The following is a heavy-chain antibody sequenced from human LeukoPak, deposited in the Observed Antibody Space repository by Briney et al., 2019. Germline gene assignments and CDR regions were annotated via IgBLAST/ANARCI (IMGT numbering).Heavy chain of an antibody. Sequence: GGSLRLSCAASGFTFSSYFMNWVRQAPGKGLEWVSSISSTSSYIYYADSVKGRLTISRDNAKNSLYLQMNSLRAEDTAAYYCARGLCGGDCYSDWGQGTLVTVSS. D-gene: IGHD2-21*02. J-gene: IGHJ4*02. V-gene: IGHV3-21*01. CDR1: GFTFSSYF. CDR2: ISSTSSYI. CDR3: ARGLCGGDCYSD.